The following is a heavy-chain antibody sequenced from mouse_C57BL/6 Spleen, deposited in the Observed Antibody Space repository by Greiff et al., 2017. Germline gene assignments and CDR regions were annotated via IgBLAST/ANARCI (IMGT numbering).Heavy chain of an antibody. V-gene: IGHV14-2*01. CDR3: ARVGDDYDGGYYYAMDY. D-gene: IGHD2-4*01. Sequence: EVMLVESGAELVKPGASVKLSCTASGFNIKDYYMHWVKQRTEQGLEWIGRIDPEDGETKYAPKFQGKATITADTSSNTAYLQLSSLTSEDTAVYYCARVGDDYDGGYYYAMDYWGQGTSVTVSS. CDR2: IDPEDGET. CDR1: GFNIKDYY. J-gene: IGHJ4*01.